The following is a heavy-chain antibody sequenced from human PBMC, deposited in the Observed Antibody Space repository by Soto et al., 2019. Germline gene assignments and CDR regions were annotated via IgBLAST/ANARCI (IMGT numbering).Heavy chain of an antibody. CDR3: SAGRDDYDYVWGSYDY. CDR1: GASLSGYY. Sequence: SETLSLTCNVSGASLSGYYWSWIRQPPGKGLEWIGYIYYSGSTYYNPSLKSRVTISVDTSKNQFSLKLSSVTAADTAVYYCSAGRDDYDYVWGSYDYWGQGTLVTVSS. V-gene: IGHV4-59*06. CDR2: IYYSGST. J-gene: IGHJ4*02. D-gene: IGHD3-16*01.